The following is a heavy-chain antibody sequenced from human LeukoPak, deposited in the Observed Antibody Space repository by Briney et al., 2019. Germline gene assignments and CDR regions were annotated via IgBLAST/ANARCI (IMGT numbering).Heavy chain of an antibody. CDR1: GGTFTSYA. Sequence: SVKVSCKASGGTFTSYAISWVRQAPGQGLEWMGGIIPIFGTANYAQKFQGRVTITADKSTSTAYMELSSLRSEDTAVYYCARKVPNDSSGYYYRGQFDPWGQGTLVTVSS. V-gene: IGHV1-69*06. CDR3: ARKVPNDSSGYYYRGQFDP. D-gene: IGHD3-22*01. CDR2: IIPIFGTA. J-gene: IGHJ5*02.